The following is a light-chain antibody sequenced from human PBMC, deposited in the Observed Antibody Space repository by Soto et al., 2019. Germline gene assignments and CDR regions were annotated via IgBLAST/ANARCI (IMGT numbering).Light chain of an antibody. CDR1: QIVSSNY. Sequence: EIVLTQSPGTLSLSPGARATLSCRASQIVSSNYLAWYQQKDGQAPRLLIYGASSRAAGIPDRFSGNGSGTDFTLTISRLEPEDFAQYSCQLYGYSPRYTFGQGTKLDIK. CDR2: GAS. J-gene: IGKJ2*01. V-gene: IGKV3-20*01. CDR3: QLYGYSPRYT.